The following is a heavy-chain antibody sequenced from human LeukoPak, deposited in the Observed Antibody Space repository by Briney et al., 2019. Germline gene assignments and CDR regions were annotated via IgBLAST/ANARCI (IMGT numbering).Heavy chain of an antibody. D-gene: IGHD2-8*01. CDR2: ISGSGGST. CDR1: GFTFSSYG. J-gene: IGHJ1*01. V-gene: IGHV3-23*01. Sequence: GGSLRLSCAASGFTFSSYGMSWVRQAPGKGPEWVSAISGSGGSTYYADSVKGRFTISRDNSKNTLYLQMNSLRAEDTAVYYCARDEWAGPEYFQHWGQGTLVTVSS. CDR3: ARDEWAGPEYFQH.